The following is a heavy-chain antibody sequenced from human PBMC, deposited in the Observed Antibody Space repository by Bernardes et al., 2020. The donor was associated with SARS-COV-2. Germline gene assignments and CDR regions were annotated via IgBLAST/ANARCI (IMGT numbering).Heavy chain of an antibody. J-gene: IGHJ4*02. CDR2: IKTDGSTT. CDR1: GFTFSSYW. V-gene: IGHV3-74*01. D-gene: IGHD3-22*01. CDR3: ARGASSGYRIDY. Sequence: GSLSLSCAASGFTFSSYWMHWVRQVPGRGLVWLSRIKTDGSTTNYADPVKGRFTITRDNAKNTLWLQMNSLRDEDTAIYYCARGASSGYRIDYWGPGLLVTVSS.